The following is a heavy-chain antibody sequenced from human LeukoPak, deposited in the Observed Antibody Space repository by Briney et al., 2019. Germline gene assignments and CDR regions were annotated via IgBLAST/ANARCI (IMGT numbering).Heavy chain of an antibody. CDR1: GFTFSSYA. CDR3: ARGASGYGNFDY. J-gene: IGHJ4*02. Sequence: GGSLRLSCAASGFTFSSYAMHWVRQAPGKGLVRVSRIYSDGSSTYYVDSVKGRFTCSRDNAKNTVYLQMNSLRAEDTAVYYCARGASGYGNFDYWGQGTLVTVSS. V-gene: IGHV3-74*01. D-gene: IGHD5-12*01. CDR2: IYSDGSST.